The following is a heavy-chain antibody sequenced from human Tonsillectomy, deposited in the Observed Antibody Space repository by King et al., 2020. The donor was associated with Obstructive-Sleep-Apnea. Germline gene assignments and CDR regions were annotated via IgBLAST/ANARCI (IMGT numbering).Heavy chain of an antibody. CDR3: ARGGRDRVDAFDI. J-gene: IGHJ3*02. D-gene: IGHD3-16*01. CDR2: INPSGGST. V-gene: IGHV1-46*01. Sequence: AQLVQSGAEVKKPGASVKVSCKASGYTFTNYYMYWVRQAPGQGLEWMGIINPSGGSTSYAQKFQGRVTMTRDTSTSTVYMELSSLISEDTAVSYCARGGRDRVDAFDIWGQGTMVTVSS. CDR1: GYTFTNYY.